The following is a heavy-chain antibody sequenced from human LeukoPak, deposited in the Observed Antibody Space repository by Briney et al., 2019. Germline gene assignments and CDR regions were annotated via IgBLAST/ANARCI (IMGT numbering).Heavy chain of an antibody. J-gene: IGHJ4*02. D-gene: IGHD6-19*01. V-gene: IGHV3-49*03. CDR1: GFTFGDYA. CDR2: IRSKAYGGTT. CDR3: TRRSDSSGWTWGY. Sequence: GRSLRLSCTASGFTFGDYAVSWFRQAPGKGLEWVGFIRSKAYGGTTEYAASVKGRFTISRDDSKSIAYLQMNSLKTEDTAVYYCTRRSDSSGWTWGYWGQGTLVTVSS.